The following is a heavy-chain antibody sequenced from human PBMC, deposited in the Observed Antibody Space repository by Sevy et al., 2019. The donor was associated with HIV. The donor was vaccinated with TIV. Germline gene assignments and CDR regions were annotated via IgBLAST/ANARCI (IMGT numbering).Heavy chain of an antibody. V-gene: IGHV3-30*18. J-gene: IGHJ6*02. Sequence: GGSLRLSCIGSRFSFSYYGIHWVRQAPGKGLHWVALISHDGINEYYADSVKGRFTISRDNSKNTVYLEMNSLRNEDTAIYFCANAYSGSYSHSYLYALDVWGQRTTVTVSS. CDR1: RFSFSYYG. D-gene: IGHD1-26*01. CDR2: ISHDGINE. CDR3: ANAYSGSYSHSYLYALDV.